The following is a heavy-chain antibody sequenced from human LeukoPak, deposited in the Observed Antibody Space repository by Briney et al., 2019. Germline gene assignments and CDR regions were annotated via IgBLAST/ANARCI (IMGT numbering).Heavy chain of an antibody. CDR1: GGAFSSYG. CDR2: ISAYNGNT. J-gene: IGHJ5*02. D-gene: IGHD2-2*01. V-gene: IGHV1-18*01. Sequence: ASVKVSCKASGGAFSSYGISWERQAPGQGLEWMGWISAYNGNTNYAQKLQGRVTMTTDTSTSTAYMELRSLRSDDTAVYYCARDLYPAASPGVNWFDPWGQGTLVTVSS. CDR3: ARDLYPAASPGVNWFDP.